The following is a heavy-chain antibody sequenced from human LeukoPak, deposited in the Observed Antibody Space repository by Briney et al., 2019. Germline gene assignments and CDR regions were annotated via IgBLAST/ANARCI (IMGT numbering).Heavy chain of an antibody. J-gene: IGHJ4*02. CDR1: GFTFDDYG. CDR3: ARAESDYDSSGYYYYFDY. D-gene: IGHD3-22*01. CDR2: INWNGGST. Sequence: GGSLRLSCAASGFTFDDYGMSWVRHAPGKGLEWVSGINWNGGSTGYADSVKGRFTISRDNAKNSLYLQMNSLRAEDTALYYCARAESDYDSSGYYYYFDYWGQGTLVTVSS. V-gene: IGHV3-20*04.